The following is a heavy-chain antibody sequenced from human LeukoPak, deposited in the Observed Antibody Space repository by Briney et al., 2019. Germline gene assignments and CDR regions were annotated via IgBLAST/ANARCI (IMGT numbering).Heavy chain of an antibody. D-gene: IGHD2/OR15-2a*01. CDR2: IIPIFGTA. Sequence: SVKVSCKASGGTFSSYAISWVRQAPGQGLEWMGGIIPIFGTANYAQKFQGRVTITTDESTSTAYMELRSLRSDDTAVYYCARDLTMPPKGFDPWGQGTLVTVSS. CDR1: GGTFSSYA. J-gene: IGHJ5*02. CDR3: ARDLTMPPKGFDP. V-gene: IGHV1-69*05.